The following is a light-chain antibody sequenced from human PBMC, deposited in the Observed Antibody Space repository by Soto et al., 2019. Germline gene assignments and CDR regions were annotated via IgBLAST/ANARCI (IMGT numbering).Light chain of an antibody. CDR3: TSYTSSSSLYV. V-gene: IGLV2-14*03. J-gene: IGLJ1*01. CDR1: SSDVGGYKY. CDR2: DVN. Sequence: QSLLTQPASVSGSPGQSITISCTGISSDVGGYKYVSWYQQLPGKAPKLIIYDVNNRPSGVSNRFSASKSANAASLTISGLQAEDEADYYCTSYTSSSSLYVFGTGTQLTVL.